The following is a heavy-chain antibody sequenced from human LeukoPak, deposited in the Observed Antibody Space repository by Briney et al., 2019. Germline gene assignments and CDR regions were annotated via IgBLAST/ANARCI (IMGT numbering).Heavy chain of an antibody. CDR2: IYSGGST. CDR1: GFTVSTNY. Sequence: PGGSLRLSCAVSGFTVSTNYMTWVRQAPGKGLEWVSFIYSGGSTDYADSVKGRFSLSSDNYKNTLYLQMNSLRAEDTAVYYCARRGYGDYAPFDYWGQGTLVTVSS. J-gene: IGHJ4*02. CDR3: ARRGYGDYAPFDY. D-gene: IGHD4-17*01. V-gene: IGHV3-66*04.